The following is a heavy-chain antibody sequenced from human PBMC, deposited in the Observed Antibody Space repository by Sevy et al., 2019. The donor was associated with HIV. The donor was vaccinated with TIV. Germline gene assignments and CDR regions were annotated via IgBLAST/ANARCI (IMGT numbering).Heavy chain of an antibody. V-gene: IGHV2-5*02. CDR3: AHRRSRGTIITEFDF. D-gene: IGHD3-22*01. Sequence: SGPTLVKPTQTLTLTCTFSGFSFTTSGVGVAWIRQSPGKAPEFIAMIYWDDDKRYNPSLQNRVSITKDPSKDQVVLTMANMGPLDTGTYFCAHRRSRGTIITEFDFWGPGTLVTVSS. CDR1: GFSFTTSGVG. CDR2: IYWDDDK. J-gene: IGHJ4*02.